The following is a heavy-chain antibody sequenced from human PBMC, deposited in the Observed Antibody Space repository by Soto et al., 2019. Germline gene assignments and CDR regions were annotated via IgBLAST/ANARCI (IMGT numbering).Heavy chain of an antibody. D-gene: IGHD2-15*01. CDR3: ARYCSGGSCRINWFDP. CDR2: INPNSGGT. CDR1: GYTFTGYY. J-gene: IGHJ5*02. Sequence: ASVKVSCKASGYTFTGYYMHWVRQAPGQGLEWMGWINPNSGGTNYAQKFQGRVTMTRDTSISTAYMELSRLRSDDTAVYYCARYCSGGSCRINWFDPWGQGTLVTVSS. V-gene: IGHV1-2*02.